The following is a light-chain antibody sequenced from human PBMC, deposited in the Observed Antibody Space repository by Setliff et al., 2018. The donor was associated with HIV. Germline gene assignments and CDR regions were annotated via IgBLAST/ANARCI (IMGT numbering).Light chain of an antibody. CDR1: NIGSKS. Sequence: SYELTQPPSVSVAPGKTATITCGGNNIGSKSVHWYQRKPGQAPLMVVYDASDRPSGIPDRFSGSKSGNTATLTISRVDAGDEADYYCQVWDSSSDHPVFGGGTKVTVL. J-gene: IGLJ2*01. CDR2: DAS. V-gene: IGLV3-21*03. CDR3: QVWDSSSDHPV.